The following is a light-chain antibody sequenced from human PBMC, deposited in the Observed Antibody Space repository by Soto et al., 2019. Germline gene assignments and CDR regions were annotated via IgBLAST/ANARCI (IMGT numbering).Light chain of an antibody. Sequence: DIQMTQSPSALSASVGDRVTITCRASQGISNFLAWYQQKPGKAPKLLIYAASTLQSGVPSRFSGSGSGTEFSLTINSLQADDFATYYCQQHNSFSITFGQGTRLEIK. J-gene: IGKJ5*01. CDR3: QQHNSFSIT. CDR2: AAS. CDR1: QGISNF. V-gene: IGKV1-9*01.